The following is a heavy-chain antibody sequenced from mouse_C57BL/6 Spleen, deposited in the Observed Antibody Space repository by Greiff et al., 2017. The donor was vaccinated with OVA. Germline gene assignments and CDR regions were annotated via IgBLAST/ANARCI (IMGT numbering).Heavy chain of an antibody. CDR1: GFTFSSYG. J-gene: IGHJ4*01. D-gene: IGHD1-1*01. CDR3: ARRALREGDYGMDG. Sequence: VQLKESGGDLVKPGGSLKLSCAASGFTFSSYGMTWVRQTPDKRLEWVATISSGGSYTYYPDSVKGRFTISTDNAKNTLYLQMSSLMSEDTAMYYGARRALREGDYGMDGWGQGTSVTVAS. CDR2: ISSGGSYT. V-gene: IGHV5-6*01.